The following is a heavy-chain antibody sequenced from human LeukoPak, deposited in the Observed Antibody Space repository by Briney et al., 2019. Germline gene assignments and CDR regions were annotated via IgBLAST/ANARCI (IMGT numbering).Heavy chain of an antibody. D-gene: IGHD6-13*01. CDR1: GASISSYY. V-gene: IGHV4-59*01. Sequence: SETLSLTCTVSGASISSYYWSWIRQPPGKGLEWIGYIYNRGSTKSKPSLKSRVTISVDTSKNQFFLKLSSVTAADTAVYYCVSGPYPAAGTDHQFDYWGQGTLVTVSS. CDR2: IYNRGST. CDR3: VSGPYPAAGTDHQFDY. J-gene: IGHJ4*02.